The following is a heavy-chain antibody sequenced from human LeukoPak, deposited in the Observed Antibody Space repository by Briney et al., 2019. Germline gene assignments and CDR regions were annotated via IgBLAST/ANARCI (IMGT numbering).Heavy chain of an antibody. V-gene: IGHV4-30-4*01. CDR1: GGSISSGDYY. J-gene: IGHJ5*02. D-gene: IGHD3-10*01. CDR2: IYYSGST. CDR3: ARDRYGSGGNNWFDP. Sequence: SQTLSLTCTVSGGSISSGDYYRSWIRQPPGKGLEWIGYIYYSGSTYYNPSLKSRVTISVDTSKNQFSLKLSSVTAADTAVYYCARDRYGSGGNNWFDPWGQGTLVTVSS.